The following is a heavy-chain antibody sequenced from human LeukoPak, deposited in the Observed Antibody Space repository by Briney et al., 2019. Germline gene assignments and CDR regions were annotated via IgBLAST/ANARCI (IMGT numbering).Heavy chain of an antibody. CDR2: INHSGST. V-gene: IGHV4-34*01. Sequence: NPSETLSLTCAVYGGSFSGYYWSWIRQPPGKGLEWIGEINHSGSTNYNPSLKSRVTISVDTSKNQFSLKLSSVTAADTAVYYCARAKYSRDGYNLGGFDYWGQGTLVTASS. CDR3: ARAKYSRDGYNLGGFDY. D-gene: IGHD5-12*01. J-gene: IGHJ4*02. CDR1: GGSFSGYY.